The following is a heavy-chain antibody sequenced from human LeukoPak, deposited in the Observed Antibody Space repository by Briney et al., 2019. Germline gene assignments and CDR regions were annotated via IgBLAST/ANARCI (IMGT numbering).Heavy chain of an antibody. CDR3: ARVGRRRYYYYGMDV. J-gene: IGHJ6*02. CDR2: IIPIFGTA. V-gene: IGHV1-69*13. Sequence: SVKVSCKASGGTFSSYAISWVRQAPGQGLEWMGGIIPIFGTANYAQKFQGRVTITADESTSTAYMELSSLRSEDTAVYYCARVGRRRYYYYGMDVWGQGTTVTVSS. CDR1: GGTFSSYA.